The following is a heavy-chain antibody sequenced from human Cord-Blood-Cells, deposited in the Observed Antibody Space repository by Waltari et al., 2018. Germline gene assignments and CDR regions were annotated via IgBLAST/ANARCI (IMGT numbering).Heavy chain of an antibody. CDR1: GFTVSSNY. D-gene: IGHD3-9*01. CDR2: IYSGGST. CDR3: ARAVKTGLYWYFDL. V-gene: IGHV3-53*01. J-gene: IGHJ2*01. Sequence: EVQLMESGGGLIQPGGSLRLSCAASGFTVSSNYMSWVRQAPGKGLEWVSVIYSGGSTYYADSVKGRFTISRDNSKNTLYLQMNSLRAEDTAVYYCARAVKTGLYWYFDLWGRGTLVTVSS.